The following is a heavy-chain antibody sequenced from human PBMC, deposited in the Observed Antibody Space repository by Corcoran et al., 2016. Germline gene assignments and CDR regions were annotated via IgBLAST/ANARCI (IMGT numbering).Heavy chain of an antibody. Sequence: EMQLVESGGALVQPGGSLRLSCAASGFTFSTFGMNWVRQAPGKGLEWISYISSSSSTTYYADSVRGRFTISRDDAKNSLYLQMYNLRTEDTAVYYCARGGGHVYNYIGGSDHWGQGTLVTVDS. CDR1: GFTFSTFG. CDR3: ARGGGHVYNYIGGSDH. J-gene: IGHJ4*02. V-gene: IGHV3-48*04. D-gene: IGHD5-12*01. CDR2: ISSSSSTT.